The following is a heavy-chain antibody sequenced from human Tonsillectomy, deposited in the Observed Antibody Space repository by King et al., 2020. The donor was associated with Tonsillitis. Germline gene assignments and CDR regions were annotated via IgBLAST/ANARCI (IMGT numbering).Heavy chain of an antibody. Sequence: VQLVESGGGLVQPGGSLRLSCAASGFTFSSYAMSWVRQAPGKGLGWVSSISGSGGSTYYADSVKGRFTISRVNSNNTLYLQMNSLSAEDTAVYYFAKDISSGSLFDPFDYWGQGTLVTVSS. CDR3: AKDISSGSLFDPFDY. D-gene: IGHD1-26*01. V-gene: IGHV3-23*04. J-gene: IGHJ4*02. CDR1: GFTFSSYA. CDR2: ISGSGGST.